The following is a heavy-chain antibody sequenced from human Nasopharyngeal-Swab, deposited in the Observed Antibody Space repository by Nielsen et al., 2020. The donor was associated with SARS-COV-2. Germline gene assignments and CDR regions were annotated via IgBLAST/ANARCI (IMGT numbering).Heavy chain of an antibody. CDR1: GGTFSSYA. CDR3: ARLRTPGYCSDGSCYGAADY. CDR2: IIPIFGTA. D-gene: IGHD2-15*01. V-gene: IGHV1-69*13. Sequence: SVKVSCKASGGTFSSYAISWVRQAPGQGLEWMGGIIPIFGTANYAQKFQGRVTITADESTSTAYMELSSLRSEDTAVYYCARLRTPGYCSDGSCYGAADYWGQGTLVTVSS. J-gene: IGHJ4*02.